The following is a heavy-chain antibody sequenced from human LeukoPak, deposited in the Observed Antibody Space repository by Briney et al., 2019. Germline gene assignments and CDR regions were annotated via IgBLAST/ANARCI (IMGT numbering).Heavy chain of an antibody. Sequence: GGSLRLSCAASGFTFSSYAMHWVRQAPGKGLEWVAVISYDGSNKYYADSVKGRFTISRDNAKNTLYLQMNSLRAEDTAVYFCAREHARWQLGRPLDAFDIWGQGTMVTVSS. J-gene: IGHJ3*02. CDR1: GFTFSSYA. V-gene: IGHV3-30*04. CDR3: AREHARWQLGRPLDAFDI. CDR2: ISYDGSNK. D-gene: IGHD1-1*01.